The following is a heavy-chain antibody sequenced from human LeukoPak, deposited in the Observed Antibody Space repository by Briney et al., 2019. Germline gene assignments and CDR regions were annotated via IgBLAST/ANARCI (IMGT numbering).Heavy chain of an antibody. D-gene: IGHD6-13*01. CDR3: AKDEGSSWYYY. V-gene: IGHV3-23*01. CDR2: ISGSGGST. J-gene: IGHJ4*02. CDR1: GFTFSSYA. Sequence: GGSLRLSCAASGFTFSSYAMSWVRQAPGKGLEWASAISGSGGSTHYADSVKGRFTISRDNSKNTLYLQMNSLRAEDTAVYYCAKDEGSSWYYYWGQGTLVTVSS.